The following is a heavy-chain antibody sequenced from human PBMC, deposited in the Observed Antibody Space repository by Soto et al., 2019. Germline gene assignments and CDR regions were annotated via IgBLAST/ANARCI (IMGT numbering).Heavy chain of an antibody. D-gene: IGHD1-26*01. Sequence: QVHLQESGPGLVKPSGTLSLTCAVSGDSIRTTKCWSWVRQPPGKGLEWIGEIYPSGSTNYNPSLKSRVTISVDTSKNQFSLKLSSVTAADTAVFYCAINIGSYSFDYWGQGTLVTVSS. CDR3: AINIGSYSFDY. V-gene: IGHV4-4*02. CDR2: IYPSGST. J-gene: IGHJ4*02. CDR1: GDSIRTTKC.